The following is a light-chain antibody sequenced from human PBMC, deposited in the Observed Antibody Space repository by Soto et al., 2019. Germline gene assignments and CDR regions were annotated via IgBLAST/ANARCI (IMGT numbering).Light chain of an antibody. CDR1: QRFSSN. J-gene: IGKJ1*01. Sequence: EIVSTHSPATLSFSPEERATLFCMASQRFSSNLAWYQQKPGQAPRLLIYGASTRATGIPARFSGSGSGTEFTLTISSLQSEDFAVYYCQQYNNWPRTFGQGTKVDIK. CDR2: GAS. V-gene: IGKV3-15*01. CDR3: QQYNNWPRT.